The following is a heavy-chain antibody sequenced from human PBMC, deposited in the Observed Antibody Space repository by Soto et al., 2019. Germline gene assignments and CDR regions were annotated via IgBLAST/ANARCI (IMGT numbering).Heavy chain of an antibody. CDR1: GYSFTSYW. CDR3: ARRSLDTYYYYGMDI. V-gene: IGHV5-10-1*01. CDR2: IDPSDSYT. D-gene: IGHD3-9*01. J-gene: IGHJ6*02. Sequence: ESLKISCKGSGYSFTSYWISWVRQMPGKGLEWMGRIDPSDSYTNYSPSFQGHVAISADKSISTAYLQWSSLKASDTAMYYCARRSLDTYYYYGMDIWGQGTTVTVSS.